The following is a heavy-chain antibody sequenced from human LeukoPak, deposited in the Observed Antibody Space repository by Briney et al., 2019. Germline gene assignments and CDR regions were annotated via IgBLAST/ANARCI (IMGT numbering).Heavy chain of an antibody. CDR2: INHSGST. CDR3: ARRERTMVRGSAFDI. CDR1: GGSFSGYY. D-gene: IGHD3-10*01. Sequence: SETLSLTCTVSGGSFSGYYWSWIRQPPGKGLEWIGEINHSGSTNYNPSLKSRVTISVDTSKNQFSLKLSSVTAADTAVYYCARRERTMVRGSAFDIWGQGTMVTVSS. J-gene: IGHJ3*02. V-gene: IGHV4-34*01.